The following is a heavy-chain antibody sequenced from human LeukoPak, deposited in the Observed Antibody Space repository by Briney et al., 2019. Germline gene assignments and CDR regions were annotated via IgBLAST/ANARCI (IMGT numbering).Heavy chain of an antibody. CDR1: GFTFSSYA. CDR2: ISYDGSNK. V-gene: IGHV3-30-3*01. Sequence: GRSLRLSCAASGFTFSSYAMHWVRQAPGKGLEWVAVISYDGSNKYYVDSVKGRFTISRDNSKNTLYLQMNSLRAEDTAVYYCARSAAAGTFRSWFDPWGQGTLVTVSS. J-gene: IGHJ5*02. CDR3: ARSAAAGTFRSWFDP. D-gene: IGHD6-13*01.